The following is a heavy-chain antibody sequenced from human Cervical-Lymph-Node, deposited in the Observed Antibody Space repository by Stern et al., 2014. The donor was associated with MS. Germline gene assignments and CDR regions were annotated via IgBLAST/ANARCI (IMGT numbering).Heavy chain of an antibody. J-gene: IGHJ6*02. CDR1: GFSLSTSGVG. CDR3: AHSLAGSGSYYKGGAYYYGMDV. D-gene: IGHD3-10*01. V-gene: IGHV2-5*02. CDR2: LFWGDDK. Sequence: ESGPTLVKPTQTLTLTCTFSGFSLSTSGVGVGWIRQPPGKALEWLALLFWGDDKRYSPSLKSRLTITKDTSKNQVVLTMTNMDPVDTATYYCAHSLAGSGSYYKGGAYYYGMDVWGQGTTVTVSS.